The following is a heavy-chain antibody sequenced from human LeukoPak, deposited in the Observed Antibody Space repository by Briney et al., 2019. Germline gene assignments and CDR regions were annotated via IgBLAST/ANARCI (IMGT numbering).Heavy chain of an antibody. D-gene: IGHD3-10*01. CDR2: IYYSGST. CDR3: ARRRILWFGEQSHNWFDP. CDR1: GGSISSSSYY. V-gene: IGHV4-39*01. J-gene: IGHJ5*02. Sequence: PSETLSLTCTVSGGSISSSSYYWGWIRQPPGKGLEWIGSIYYSGSTYYNPSLKSRVIISVDTSKNQFSLKLSSVTAADTAVYSCARRRILWFGEQSHNWFDPWGQGTLVTVSS.